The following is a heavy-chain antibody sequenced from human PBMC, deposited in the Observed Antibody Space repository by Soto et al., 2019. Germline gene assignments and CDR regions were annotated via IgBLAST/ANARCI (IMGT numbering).Heavy chain of an antibody. CDR2: IIPVSGAA. CDR1: GGTFGSYA. CDR3: ATALGCRSTSCTLDY. Sequence: QVQLVQSGAEVKKPGSSVKVSCKASGGTFGSYAFSWVRQAPGQGLEWMGGIIPVSGAAHYAQTFQGRVTITADEATSTAYMELSSLSSQDTAVYYCATALGCRSTSCTLDYWGQGTRVIVSS. V-gene: IGHV1-69*01. J-gene: IGHJ4*02. D-gene: IGHD2-2*01.